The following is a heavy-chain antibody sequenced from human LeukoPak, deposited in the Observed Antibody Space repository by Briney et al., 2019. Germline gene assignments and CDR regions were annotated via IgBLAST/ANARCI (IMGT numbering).Heavy chain of an antibody. CDR1: GGSISSSSYC. D-gene: IGHD2-15*01. V-gene: IGHV4-39*07. CDR3: ACRVVVAATNEVHAFDI. J-gene: IGHJ3*02. CDR2: IYHSGST. Sequence: SETLSLTCTVSGGSISSSSYCWGWIRQPPGKGLEWIGSIYHSGSTYYNPSLKSRVTISVDTSKNQFSLKLSSVTAADTAVYYCACRVVVAATNEVHAFDIWGQGTMVTVSS.